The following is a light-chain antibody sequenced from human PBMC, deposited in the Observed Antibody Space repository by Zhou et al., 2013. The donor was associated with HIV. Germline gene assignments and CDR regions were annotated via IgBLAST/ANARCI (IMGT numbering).Light chain of an antibody. CDR1: RDISVY. CDR3: QQYDNLPS. V-gene: IGKV1-33*01. Sequence: DIQMTQSPSSLSASVGDRVSVTCQASRDISVYLNWFQQKPGKAPKLLIYDASNLQTGVPSRFSGSGSGTDFTFTISSLQPEDIATYYCQQYDNLPSFGQGTRLEVK. J-gene: IGKJ5*01. CDR2: DAS.